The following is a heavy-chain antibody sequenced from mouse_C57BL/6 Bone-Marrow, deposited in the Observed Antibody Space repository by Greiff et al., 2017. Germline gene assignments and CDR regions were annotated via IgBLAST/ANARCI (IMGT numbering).Heavy chain of an antibody. CDR1: GIDFSRYW. V-gene: IGHV4-1*01. CDR3: ARERITTVVATPYWYFDV. CDR2: INPDSSTI. Sequence: EVKLLESGGGLVQPGGSLKLSCAASGIDFSRYWMSWVRRAPGKGLEWIGEINPDSSTINYAPSLKDKFIISRDNAKNTLYRQMSKVRSEDTALYYCARERITTVVATPYWYFDVWGTGTTVTVSS. D-gene: IGHD1-1*01. J-gene: IGHJ1*03.